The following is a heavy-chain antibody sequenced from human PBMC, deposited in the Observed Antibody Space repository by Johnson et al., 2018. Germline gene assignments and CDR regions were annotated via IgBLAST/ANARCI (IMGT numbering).Heavy chain of an antibody. Sequence: QVQLQESGPGLVKXSQTLSLXCAISGDSVPSNSAAWNWIRQSPSRGLEWLGRTYYRSKGYHDYAVSVKRRITINPATSKNQFSLQLNQVTPEDTAVYYCASTQRIASAGTGENYYYYMDVWGKGTTVTVSS. CDR1: GDSVPSNSAA. CDR3: ASTQRIASAGTGENYYYYMDV. V-gene: IGHV6-1*01. J-gene: IGHJ6*03. D-gene: IGHD6-13*01. CDR2: TYYRSKGYH.